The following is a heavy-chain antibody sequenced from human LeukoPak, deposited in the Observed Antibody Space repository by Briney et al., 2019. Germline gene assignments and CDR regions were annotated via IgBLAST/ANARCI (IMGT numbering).Heavy chain of an antibody. D-gene: IGHD2-2*01. J-gene: IGHJ4*02. V-gene: IGHV3-20*04. Sequence: GGSLRLSCTASGLAFAEHGMCWVRQVPGKGLEWVSGINRSGGSKGYADPLRGRFTITRDNAKHSLYLQMDSLRAEDTALYYCARAPITSPFYFDYWGQGTLVTVSS. CDR3: ARAPITSPFYFDY. CDR2: INRSGGSK. CDR1: GLAFAEHG.